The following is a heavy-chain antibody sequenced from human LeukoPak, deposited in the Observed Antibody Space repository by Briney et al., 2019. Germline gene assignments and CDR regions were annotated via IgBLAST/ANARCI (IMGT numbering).Heavy chain of an antibody. CDR2: INPNSGGT. Sequence: ASVKVSCRASGYTFTGYYMHWVRQAPGQGLEWMGWINPNSGGTNYAQKFQGRVTMTRDTSIRTAYMELSRLRSDDTAVYYCARGPFAAAALVEDYWGQGTLVTVSS. CDR3: ARGPFAAAALVEDY. V-gene: IGHV1-2*02. J-gene: IGHJ4*02. CDR1: GYTFTGYY. D-gene: IGHD6-13*01.